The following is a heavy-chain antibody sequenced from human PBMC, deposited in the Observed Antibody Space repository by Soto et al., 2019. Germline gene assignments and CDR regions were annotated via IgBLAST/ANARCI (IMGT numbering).Heavy chain of an antibody. Sequence: SETLSLTFAVFGGCISSGGYSWSWIRQPPGKGLEWIGYIYHSGSTYYNPSLKSRVTISVDRSKNQFSLKLSSVTAADTAVYYCARAHGSGWGAFDIWGQGTMVT. D-gene: IGHD3-10*01. CDR1: GGCISSGGYS. V-gene: IGHV4-30-2*01. CDR2: IYHSGST. CDR3: ARAHGSGWGAFDI. J-gene: IGHJ3*02.